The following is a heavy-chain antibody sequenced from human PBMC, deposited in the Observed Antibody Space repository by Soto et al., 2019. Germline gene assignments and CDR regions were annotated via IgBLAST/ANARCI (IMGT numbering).Heavy chain of an antibody. CDR2: IIPIFGTA. D-gene: IGHD2-2*01. Sequence: SVKVSCKASGGTFSSYAISWVRQAPGQGLEWMGGIIPIFGTANYAQKFQGRVTITADESTSTAYMELSSLRSEDTAVYYCAWYQDTGSNRLVGYYGMDVWGQGTTVTVSS. J-gene: IGHJ6*02. V-gene: IGHV1-69*13. CDR3: AWYQDTGSNRLVGYYGMDV. CDR1: GGTFSSYA.